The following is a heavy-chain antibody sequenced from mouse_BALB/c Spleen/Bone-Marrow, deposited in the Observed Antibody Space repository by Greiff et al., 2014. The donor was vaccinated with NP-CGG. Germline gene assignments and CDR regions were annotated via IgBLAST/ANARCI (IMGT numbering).Heavy chain of an antibody. Sequence: EVQLQQSGGGLVQPGGSLKLSCAASGFDFSGYWMTWDRQAPGKGLEWIGEINPDSRTINYKPSLKEKFIMSRDNAKNTLYLQMSKVRSEDTALYYCARNGYYGWMTYWGQGTLVTVSA. D-gene: IGHD1-2*01. V-gene: IGHV4-1*02. CDR3: ARNGYYGWMTY. CDR1: GFDFSGYW. CDR2: INPDSRTI. J-gene: IGHJ3*01.